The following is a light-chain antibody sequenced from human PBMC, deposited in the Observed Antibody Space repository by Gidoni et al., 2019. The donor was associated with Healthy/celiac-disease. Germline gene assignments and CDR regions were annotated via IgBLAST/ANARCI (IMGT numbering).Light chain of an antibody. Sequence: QSALTQPASVSGSPGLSITISCTGTSSDVGGYNYVSWYQQHPGKAPTLIIYEVRHRPSGVSNRFSGSKSGNTASLTISGLQAEDEADYYCSSYTSSSTLVFGGGTKLTVL. V-gene: IGLV2-14*01. CDR3: SSYTSSSTLV. CDR2: EVR. CDR1: SSDVGGYNY. J-gene: IGLJ2*01.